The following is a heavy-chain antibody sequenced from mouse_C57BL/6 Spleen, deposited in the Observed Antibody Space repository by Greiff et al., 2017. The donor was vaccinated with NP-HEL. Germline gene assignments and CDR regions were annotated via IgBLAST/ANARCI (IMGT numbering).Heavy chain of an antibody. CDR1: GYTFTSYW. CDR2: IDPSDSYT. CDR3: ARWRPRYFDV. V-gene: IGHV1-50*01. J-gene: IGHJ1*03. Sequence: QVQLQQSGAELVKPGASVKLSCKASGYTFTSYWMQWVKQRPGQGLEWIGEIDPSDSYTNYNQKFKGKATLTVDTSSSTAYMQLSSLTSEDSAVYYCARWRPRYFDVWGTGTTVTVSS.